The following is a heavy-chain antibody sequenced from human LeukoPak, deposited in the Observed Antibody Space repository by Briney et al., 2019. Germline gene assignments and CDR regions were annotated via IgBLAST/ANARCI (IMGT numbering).Heavy chain of an antibody. CDR2: ISFDGSNK. V-gene: IGHV3-30*03. Sequence: AGGSLRLSCAASGFTFSSYGMHWVRQAPGKGLEWVAVISFDGSNKYYADSVKGRFTISRDNSKNTLYLQMNSLRAEDTAVYYCARAAPRGEYFDYWGQGALVTVSS. D-gene: IGHD3-10*01. CDR3: ARAAPRGEYFDY. CDR1: GFTFSSYG. J-gene: IGHJ4*02.